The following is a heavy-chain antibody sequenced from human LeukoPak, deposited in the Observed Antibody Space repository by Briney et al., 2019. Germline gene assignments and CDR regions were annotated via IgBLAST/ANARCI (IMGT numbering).Heavy chain of an antibody. CDR1: GYSISSGYY. V-gene: IGHV4-38-2*02. J-gene: IGHJ3*02. CDR2: LSHSGSS. Sequence: SETLSLTCTVSGYSISSGYYWDWIRQPPGKGLEWIGTLSHSGSSYYNPSLKSRVTISVDTSKNQFSLNLSSVTAADTAVYYCASLKNYYDSSGYLVTDAFDIWGQGTMVTVSS. CDR3: ASLKNYYDSSGYLVTDAFDI. D-gene: IGHD3-22*01.